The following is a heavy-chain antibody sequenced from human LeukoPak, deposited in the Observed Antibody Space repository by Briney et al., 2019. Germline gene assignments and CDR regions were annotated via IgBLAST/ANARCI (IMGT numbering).Heavy chain of an antibody. CDR1: GGSISSVGYY. V-gene: IGHV4-30-2*01. Sequence: SETLSLTCTVSGGSISSVGYYWSWIRQPPGKGLEWIGYIYHGGSTYYNPSLKSRVTISVDRSKNQFSLKLSSVTAADTAVYYCARDTTYYYDSSKDRGAFDIWGQGTMVTVSS. D-gene: IGHD3-22*01. J-gene: IGHJ3*02. CDR2: IYHGGST. CDR3: ARDTTYYYDSSKDRGAFDI.